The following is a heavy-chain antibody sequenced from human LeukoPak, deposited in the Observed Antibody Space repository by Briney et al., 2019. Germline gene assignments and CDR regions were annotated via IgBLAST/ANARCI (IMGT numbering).Heavy chain of an antibody. Sequence: SETLSLTSTVSGGSMTGYYWAWIRQPPGKRLEWIGYVHSSGGTKYSPSLKSRVTVSIEMSKHQFSLNLRSVSAADSAAYYCTKLSDCGADCYDRPHSFDPWGQGSLVAVSS. CDR1: GGSMTGYY. CDR2: VHSSGGT. J-gene: IGHJ5*02. D-gene: IGHD2-21*02. V-gene: IGHV4-59*08. CDR3: TKLSDCGADCYDRPHSFDP.